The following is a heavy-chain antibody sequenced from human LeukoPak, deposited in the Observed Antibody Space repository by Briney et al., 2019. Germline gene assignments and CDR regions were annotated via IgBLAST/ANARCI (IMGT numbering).Heavy chain of an antibody. J-gene: IGHJ4*02. D-gene: IGHD1-26*01. V-gene: IGHV1-2*02. CDR1: GYTFTGYY. CDR2: IDPNSGGT. CDR3: ARDRLTVGATTMLY. Sequence: ASVKVSCKASGYTFTGYYMHWVRQAPGQGLEWMGWIDPNSGGTNLARKFQGRVTMTRDTSINMVYMELSSLRSDDTAVYYCARDRLTVGATTMLYWGQGTLVTVSS.